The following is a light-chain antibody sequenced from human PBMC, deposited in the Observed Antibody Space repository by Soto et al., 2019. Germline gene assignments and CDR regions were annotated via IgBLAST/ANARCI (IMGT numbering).Light chain of an antibody. CDR2: GNS. Sequence: QSALTQPPSVSGAPGQRVTISCTGSSSNIGAGYDVHWYQQLPGTAPKLLIYGNSNRPSGVPDRFSGYKSGTSASLAITGLQAEDEADYYCQSYDSSLSEEVFGGGTKVTVL. CDR1: SSNIGAGYD. J-gene: IGLJ2*01. V-gene: IGLV1-40*01. CDR3: QSYDSSLSEEV.